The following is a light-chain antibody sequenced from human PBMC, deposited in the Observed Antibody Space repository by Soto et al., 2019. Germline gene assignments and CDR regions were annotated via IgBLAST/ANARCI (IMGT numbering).Light chain of an antibody. Sequence: QSVLTQPPSASGSPGQRVTISCSGSTSNIGRNTVNWYQQLPGTAPRLLIYSNHQRPSGVPDRFSGSRSGTSASLAISGLQSEDDADYYCAAWDDSLTGYDFGTGTKVTVL. CDR3: AAWDDSLTGYD. J-gene: IGLJ1*01. CDR2: SNH. CDR1: TSNIGRNT. V-gene: IGLV1-44*01.